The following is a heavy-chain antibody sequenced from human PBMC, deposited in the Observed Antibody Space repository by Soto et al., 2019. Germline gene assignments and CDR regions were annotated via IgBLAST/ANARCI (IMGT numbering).Heavy chain of an antibody. CDR3: ARYRREAVAGYTLDN. D-gene: IGHD6-13*01. J-gene: IGHJ4*02. V-gene: IGHV4-59*01. Sequence: SETLSLTCTVSGGSISSNYWTWIRQPPGKGLEWIGYVYNSGSTNYNPSLKSRVTISEDTSKSQFSLKVNAMTAADTAVYYCARYRREAVAGYTLDNWGQGILVTVSS. CDR1: GGSISSNY. CDR2: VYNSGST.